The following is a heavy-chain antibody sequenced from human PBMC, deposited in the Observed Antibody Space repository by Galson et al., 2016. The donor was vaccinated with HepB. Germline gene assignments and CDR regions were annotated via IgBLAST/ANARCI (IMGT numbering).Heavy chain of an antibody. CDR2: ISWNSDYL. J-gene: IGHJ2*01. CDR1: GFTFDDYA. D-gene: IGHD6-19*01. V-gene: IGHV3-9*01. CDR3: AKELDGEVAGPFDL. Sequence: SLRLSCAASGFTFDDYALHWVRQAPGKGLAWVAVISWNSDYLVYADSVKGRFIISRDNARHSLFQQMNSLTPEETAFYYCAKELDGEVAGPFDLWGRGTLFTVSS.